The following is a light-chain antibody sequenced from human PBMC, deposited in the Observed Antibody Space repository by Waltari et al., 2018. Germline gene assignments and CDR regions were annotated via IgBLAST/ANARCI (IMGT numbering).Light chain of an antibody. CDR2: GAS. J-gene: IGKJ4*01. Sequence: EIVLTQSPGTLSLSPGERATLSCRASQSVSNNFLNWYQQKPGQAPRLLIYGASSRATGIPDRFSGSGSGTDFTLTISRLEPXXFXVXYCQQYDSIVLTFGGGTKVEI. CDR3: QQYDSIVLT. CDR1: QSVSNNF. V-gene: IGKV3-20*01.